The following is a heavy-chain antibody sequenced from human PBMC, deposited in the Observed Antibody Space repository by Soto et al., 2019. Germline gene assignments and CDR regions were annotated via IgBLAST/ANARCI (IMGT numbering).Heavy chain of an antibody. CDR1: GYTFTSYD. CDR3: AISSVEGRYYYCTDV. Sequence: ASVKVSCKASGYTFTSYDINWVRQATGQGLEWMGWISAYNGNSDYAQKFQGRVTMTTDTSTSTAYMELRSLRSDDTAVYYCAISSVEGRYYYCTDVWGKGTTVTVSS. D-gene: IGHD2-15*01. CDR2: ISAYNGNS. J-gene: IGHJ6*03. V-gene: IGHV1-18*01.